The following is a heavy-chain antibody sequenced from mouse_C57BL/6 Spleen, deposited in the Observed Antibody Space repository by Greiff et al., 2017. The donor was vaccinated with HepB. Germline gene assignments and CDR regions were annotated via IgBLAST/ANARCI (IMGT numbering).Heavy chain of an antibody. J-gene: IGHJ3*01. CDR2: ISGGGGNT. Sequence: VMLVESGGGLVKPGGSLKLSCAASGFTFSSYTMSWVRQTPEKRLEWVATISGGGGNTYYPDSVKGRFTISRDNAKNTLYLQMSSLRSEDTALYYCARHSDGYPVTYWGQGTLVTVSA. V-gene: IGHV5-9*01. CDR1: GFTFSSYT. CDR3: ARHSDGYPVTY. D-gene: IGHD2-3*01.